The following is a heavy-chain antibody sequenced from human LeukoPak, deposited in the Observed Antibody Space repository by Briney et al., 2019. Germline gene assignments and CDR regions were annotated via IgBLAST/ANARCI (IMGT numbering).Heavy chain of an antibody. Sequence: SETLSLTCTVSGGSISSYYWSWIRQPPGKGLEWIGYIYYSGSTYYNPSLKSRVTISVDTSKNQFSLKLSSVTAADTAVYYCARDEYYYDSSGSHAAFDIWGQGTMVTVSS. CDR3: ARDEYYYDSSGSHAAFDI. CDR2: IYYSGST. V-gene: IGHV4-59*06. J-gene: IGHJ3*02. CDR1: GGSISSYY. D-gene: IGHD3-22*01.